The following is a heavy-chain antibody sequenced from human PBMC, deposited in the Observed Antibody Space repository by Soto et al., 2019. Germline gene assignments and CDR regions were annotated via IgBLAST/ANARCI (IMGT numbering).Heavy chain of an antibody. V-gene: IGHV3-30-3*01. Sequence: GSLRLSCAASGFTFSSYAMHWVRQAPGKGLEWVAVISYDGSNKYYADSVKGRFTISRDNSKNTLYLQMNSLRAEDTAVYYCARDGNDYGGLDYWGQGTLVTVSS. CDR3: ARDGNDYGGLDY. J-gene: IGHJ4*02. D-gene: IGHD4-17*01. CDR1: GFTFSSYA. CDR2: ISYDGSNK.